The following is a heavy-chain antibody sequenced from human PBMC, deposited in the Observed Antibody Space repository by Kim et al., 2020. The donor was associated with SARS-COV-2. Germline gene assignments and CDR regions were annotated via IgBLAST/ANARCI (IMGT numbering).Heavy chain of an antibody. Sequence: ITNYADSVKGRFTMSRDSARKTVYLQMNSLRAEDTAVYYWARGSGVAGEGYWGQGTLVTVSS. CDR3: ARGSGVAGEGY. D-gene: IGHD6-19*01. CDR2: IT. J-gene: IGHJ4*02. V-gene: IGHV3-74*01.